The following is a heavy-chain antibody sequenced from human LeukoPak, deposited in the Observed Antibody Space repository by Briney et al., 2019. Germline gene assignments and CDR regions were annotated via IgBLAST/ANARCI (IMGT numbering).Heavy chain of an antibody. CDR3: VKGVRGYSYGYFDY. J-gene: IGHJ4*02. CDR1: GFTFSSYA. CDR2: ISSNGGST. V-gene: IGHV3-64D*06. D-gene: IGHD5-18*01. Sequence: GGSLGLSCSASGFTFSSYAMHWVRQAPGKGLEYVSAISSNGGSTYYADSVKGRFTISRDNSKNTLYLQMSSLRAEDTAVYYCVKGVRGYSYGYFDYWGQGTLVTVSS.